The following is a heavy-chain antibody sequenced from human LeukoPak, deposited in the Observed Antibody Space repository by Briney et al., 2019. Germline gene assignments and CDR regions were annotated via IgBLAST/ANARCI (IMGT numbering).Heavy chain of an antibody. J-gene: IGHJ5*02. CDR2: IWYDGSNK. D-gene: IGHD6-13*01. Sequence: GSLRLSCAASGFTFSSYGMHWVRQAPGKGLEWVAVIWYDGSNKYYADSVKGRFTFSRDNSKNTLYLQMNSLRAEDTAVYYCARDQTYSSSWYWFDPWGQGTLVTVSS. CDR3: ARDQTYSSSWYWFDP. CDR1: GFTFSSYG. V-gene: IGHV3-33*01.